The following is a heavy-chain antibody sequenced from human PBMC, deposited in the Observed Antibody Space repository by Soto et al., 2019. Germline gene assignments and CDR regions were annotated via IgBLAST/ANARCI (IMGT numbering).Heavy chain of an antibody. Sequence: ASVKVSCKASGYTFTSYDINCVRQATGQGLEWMGWMNPNSGNGGYAQKFQGRVTMTRDTSTSTAYLELSSLASDDTAIYYCARMATSGTLNWFDPWGQGTLVTVSS. CDR3: ARMATSGTLNWFDP. CDR2: MNPNSGNG. V-gene: IGHV1-8*01. J-gene: IGHJ5*02. CDR1: GYTFTSYD.